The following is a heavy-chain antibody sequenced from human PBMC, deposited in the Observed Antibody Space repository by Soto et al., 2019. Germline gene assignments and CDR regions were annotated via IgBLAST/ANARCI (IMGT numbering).Heavy chain of an antibody. Sequence: SETLSLTCAVYGGSFSGYYWSWIRQPPGKGLEWIGEINHSGSTNYNPSLKSRVTISVDTSKNQFSLKLSSVTAADTAVYYCASRTVVPAAMPFDYWGQGTLVTVSS. CDR3: ASRTVVPAAMPFDY. V-gene: IGHV4-34*01. J-gene: IGHJ4*02. CDR1: GGSFSGYY. D-gene: IGHD2-2*01. CDR2: INHSGST.